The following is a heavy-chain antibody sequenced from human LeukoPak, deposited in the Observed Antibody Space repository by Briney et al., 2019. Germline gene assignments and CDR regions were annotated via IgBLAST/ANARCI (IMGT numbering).Heavy chain of an antibody. Sequence: GGSLRLSCAVSGFTVSSNYMSWVRQAPGKGLEWVSVTYSGTNKYYADSVKGRFIISRDNPKNMLYLQMNSLRAEDTAVYYCARVASGTLDYWGQGTLVTVSS. CDR1: GFTVSSNY. CDR2: TYSGTNK. CDR3: ARVASGTLDY. D-gene: IGHD6-25*01. V-gene: IGHV3-53*01. J-gene: IGHJ4*02.